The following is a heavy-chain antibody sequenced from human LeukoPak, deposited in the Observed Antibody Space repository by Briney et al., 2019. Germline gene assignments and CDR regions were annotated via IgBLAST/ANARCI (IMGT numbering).Heavy chain of an antibody. CDR3: ARAVAGHGIPDDY. J-gene: IGHJ4*02. Sequence: ASVKVSCKASGYTFTSYDINWVRQATGQGLEWMGWMNPNSGNTGYARKFQGRVTMTRNTSISTAYMELSSLRSEDTAVYYCARAVAGHGIPDDYWGQGTLVTVSS. CDR2: MNPNSGNT. V-gene: IGHV1-8*01. D-gene: IGHD6-19*01. CDR1: GYTFTSYD.